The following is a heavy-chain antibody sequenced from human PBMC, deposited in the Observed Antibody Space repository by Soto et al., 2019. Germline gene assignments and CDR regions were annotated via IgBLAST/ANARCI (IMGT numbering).Heavy chain of an antibody. V-gene: IGHV1-18*01. J-gene: IGHJ4*02. CDR3: AGRERYYYDSSGYYPFWGY. CDR1: GYTFTSYG. CDR2: ISAYNGNT. Sequence: ASVKVSCKASGYTFTSYGISWVRQAPGQGLEWMGWISAYNGNTNYAQKLQGRVTMTTDTSTSTAYMGLRSLRSDDTAVYYCAGRERYYYDSSGYYPFWGYWGKGTLVTVPS. D-gene: IGHD3-22*01.